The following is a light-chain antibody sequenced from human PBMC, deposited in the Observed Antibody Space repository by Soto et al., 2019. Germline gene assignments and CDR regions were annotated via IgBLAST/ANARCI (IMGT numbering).Light chain of an antibody. CDR1: QSVSSSY. Sequence: EIVLTQSPGTLSFSPGERATLSCRASQSVSSSYLAWYQQKPGQAPRLLIYGASSRATGIPDRFSGSGSGTDFTIHLSSPEPEDFAVYSCQQYGSSPPWTFGQRTTVDIK. CDR2: GAS. V-gene: IGKV3-20*01. J-gene: IGKJ1*01. CDR3: QQYGSSPPWT.